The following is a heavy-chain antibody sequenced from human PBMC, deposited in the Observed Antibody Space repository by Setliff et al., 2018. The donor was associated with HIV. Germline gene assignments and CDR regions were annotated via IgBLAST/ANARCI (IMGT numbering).Heavy chain of an antibody. CDR1: GYTFTAYN. V-gene: IGHV1-2*04. Sequence: ASVKVSCKASGYTFTAYNIQWVRQAPGQGLEWVGWINPNTGDTSYAENLQGWVTLTRETSISTAYLEVRSDDTAVYYCARKRVGFDGIDVWGQGTTVTVSS. CDR2: INPNTGDT. D-gene: IGHD1-26*01. J-gene: IGHJ6*02. CDR3: ARKRVGFDGIDV.